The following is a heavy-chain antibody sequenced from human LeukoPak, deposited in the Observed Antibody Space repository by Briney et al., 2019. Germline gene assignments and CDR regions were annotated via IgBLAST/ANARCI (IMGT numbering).Heavy chain of an antibody. J-gene: IGHJ5*02. Sequence: SETLSLTCTVSGGSISSSSYYWGWIRQPPGKGLEWIGSIYYSGSTYYNPPLKSRVTISVDTSKNQFSLKLNSVTAADTAVYYCARPYCSGDRCFSVATNWFDPWGQGTLVTVSS. V-gene: IGHV4-39*01. CDR2: IYYSGST. CDR3: ARPYCSGDRCFSVATNWFDP. CDR1: GGSISSSSYY. D-gene: IGHD2-15*01.